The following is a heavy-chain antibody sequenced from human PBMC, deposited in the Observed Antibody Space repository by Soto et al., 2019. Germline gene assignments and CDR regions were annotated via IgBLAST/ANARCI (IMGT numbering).Heavy chain of an antibody. V-gene: IGHV5-10-1*01. D-gene: IGHD6-13*01. CDR3: ARRDIAAAGPYGMDV. CDR1: GYSFTSYW. Sequence: PGESLKISCNGSGYSFTSYWISWVRQMPWKGLEWMGRIDPSDSYTNYSPSFQGHVTISADKSISTAYLQWSSLKASDTAMYYCARRDIAAAGPYGMDVWGQGTTVTVSS. J-gene: IGHJ6*02. CDR2: IDPSDSYT.